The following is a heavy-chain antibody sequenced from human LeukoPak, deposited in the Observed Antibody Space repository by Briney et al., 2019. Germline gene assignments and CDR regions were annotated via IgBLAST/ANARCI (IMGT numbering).Heavy chain of an antibody. J-gene: IGHJ4*02. V-gene: IGHV3-49*04. Sequence: GGSLRLSCAASGFTFSSYSMNWVRQAPGKGLEWVGFIRSKAYGGTTEYAASVKGRFTISRDDSKSIAYLQMNSLKTEDTAVYYCTHYYDSSGYYRWGQGTLVTVSS. D-gene: IGHD3-22*01. CDR3: THYYDSSGYYR. CDR2: IRSKAYGGTT. CDR1: GFTFSSYS.